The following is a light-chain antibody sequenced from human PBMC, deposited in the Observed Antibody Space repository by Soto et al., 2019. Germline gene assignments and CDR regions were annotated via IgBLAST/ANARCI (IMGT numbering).Light chain of an antibody. J-gene: IGLJ1*01. CDR1: SSNIGAGYD. CDR3: QSYDSSLSGYV. V-gene: IGLV1-40*01. Sequence: QSVLTQPPSVSGAPGQRGTISCTGSSSNIGAGYDVHWYQQLPGTAPKLPIYGNSNRPSGVPDRFSGSKSGTSASLAITGLQAEDEADYYCQSYDSSLSGYVFGTGTKVTVL. CDR2: GNS.